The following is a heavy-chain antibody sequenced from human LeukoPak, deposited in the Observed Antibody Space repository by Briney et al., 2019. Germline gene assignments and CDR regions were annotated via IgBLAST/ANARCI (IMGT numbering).Heavy chain of an antibody. CDR1: GYTFTNNW. CDR3: ARDNSVEDTAWWFDP. D-gene: IGHD4-23*01. J-gene: IGHJ5*02. CDR2: INPTGTST. Sequence: ASVKVSCKTSGYTFTNNWMHWVRQAPGQGLEWVGVINPTGTSTLYAQNFQGRVTLTRDMSTTTDYMELRSLTSEDTAVYYCARDNSVEDTAWWFDPWGQGTLVTVSS. V-gene: IGHV1-46*01.